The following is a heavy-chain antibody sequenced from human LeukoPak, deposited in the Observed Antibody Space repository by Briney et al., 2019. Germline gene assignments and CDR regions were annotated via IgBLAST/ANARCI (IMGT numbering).Heavy chain of an antibody. D-gene: IGHD4-17*01. V-gene: IGHV3-21*01. CDR3: AFGDLGSAG. Sequence: GGSLRLSCAASGFMFSNYNMNWVRQAPGKGLEWVSSITSSGDSIYYADSVKGRFTISRDNAKNSLSLQMNSLRAEDTAMYYCAFGDLGSAGWGQGTLVTVPS. CDR2: ITSSGDSI. CDR1: GFMFSNYN. J-gene: IGHJ4*02.